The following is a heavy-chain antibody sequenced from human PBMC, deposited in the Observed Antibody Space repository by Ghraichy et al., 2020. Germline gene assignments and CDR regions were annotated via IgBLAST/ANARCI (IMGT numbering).Heavy chain of an antibody. Sequence: ASVKVSCKVSGYTLTELSMHWVRQAPGKGLEWMGGFDPEDGETIYAQKFQGRVTMTEDTSTDTAYMELSSLRSEDTAVYYCATVSSGSYSLLSNWYFDLWGRGTLVTVSS. D-gene: IGHD1-26*01. CDR1: GYTLTELS. V-gene: IGHV1-24*01. J-gene: IGHJ2*01. CDR3: ATVSSGSYSLLSNWYFDL. CDR2: FDPEDGET.